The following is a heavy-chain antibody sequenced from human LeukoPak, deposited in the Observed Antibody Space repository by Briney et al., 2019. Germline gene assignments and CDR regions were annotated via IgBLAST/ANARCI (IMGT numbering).Heavy chain of an antibody. V-gene: IGHV5-51*01. CDR2: IYPGDSDT. J-gene: IGHJ4*02. Sequence: GESLKISCKGSGYSFTSYWIGWVRQMPGKGLEWMGIIYPGDSDTRYSPSFQGQFTISADKSISTAYLQWSSLKASDTAMYYCARADRGCSGGSCYDYWGQGTLVTVSS. CDR3: ARADRGCSGGSCYDY. D-gene: IGHD2-15*01. CDR1: GYSFTSYW.